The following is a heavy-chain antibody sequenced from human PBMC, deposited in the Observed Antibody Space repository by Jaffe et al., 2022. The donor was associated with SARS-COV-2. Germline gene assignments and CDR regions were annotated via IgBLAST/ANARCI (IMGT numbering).Heavy chain of an antibody. J-gene: IGHJ4*02. Sequence: QVQLVESGGGVVQPGRSLRLSCAASGFTFSSYAMHWVRQAPGKGLEWVAVISYDGSNKYYADSVKGRFTISRDNSKNTLYLQMNSLRAEDTAVYYCASPGYSSSWLNSPFDYWGQGTLVTVSS. CDR3: ASPGYSSSWLNSPFDY. V-gene: IGHV3-30-3*01. CDR1: GFTFSSYA. CDR2: ISYDGSNK. D-gene: IGHD6-13*01.